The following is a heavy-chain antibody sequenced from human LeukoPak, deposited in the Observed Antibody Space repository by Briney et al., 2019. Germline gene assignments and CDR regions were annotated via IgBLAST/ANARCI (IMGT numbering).Heavy chain of an antibody. CDR3: ASPYYDFWSGYYTGDY. D-gene: IGHD3-3*01. CDR1: GFSFNTYW. J-gene: IGHJ4*02. CDR2: IKQDGSEK. Sequence: RGSLRLSCAVSGFSFNTYWMTWVRQAPGKGLEWVANIKQDGSEKYYVDSVKGRFTISRDNAKNSLYLQMNSLRAEDTAVYYCASPYYDFWSGYYTGDYWGQGTLVTVSS. V-gene: IGHV3-7*01.